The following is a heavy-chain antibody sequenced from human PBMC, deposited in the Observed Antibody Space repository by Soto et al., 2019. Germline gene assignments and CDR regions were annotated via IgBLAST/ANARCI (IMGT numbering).Heavy chain of an antibody. CDR1: GGTFSSYA. D-gene: IGHD3-3*01. CDR3: ATHTDYDFWSGSIRPKVYYYYGMDV. J-gene: IGHJ6*02. Sequence: SVKVSCKASGGTFSSYAISWVRQAPGQGLEWMGGIIPIFGTANYAQKFQGRVTITAVKSTSTAYMELSSLRSEDTAVYYCATHTDYDFWSGSIRPKVYYYYGMDVWGQGTTVTVSS. V-gene: IGHV1-69*06. CDR2: IIPIFGTA.